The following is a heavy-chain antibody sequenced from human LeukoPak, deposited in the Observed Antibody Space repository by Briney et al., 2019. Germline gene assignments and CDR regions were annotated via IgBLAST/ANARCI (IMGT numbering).Heavy chain of an antibody. J-gene: IGHJ4*02. Sequence: PSETLSLTCTVSGGSISSYYWSWIRQPPGKGLEWIGYIYYSGSTNYNPSLKSRVTISVDTSKNQFSLKLSSVTAADTAVYYCARAPGLDHYYYGSGSYPYYFDYWAREPWSPSPQ. CDR1: GGSISSYY. D-gene: IGHD3-10*01. CDR2: IYYSGST. V-gene: IGHV4-59*01. CDR3: ARAPGLDHYYYGSGSYPYYFDY.